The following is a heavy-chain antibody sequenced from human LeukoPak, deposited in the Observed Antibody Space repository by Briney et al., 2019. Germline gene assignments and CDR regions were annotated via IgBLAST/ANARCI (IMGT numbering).Heavy chain of an antibody. CDR1: GYTFTNYV. CDR3: ARDRQGGY. J-gene: IGHJ4*01. V-gene: IGHV1-18*01. Sequence: GASVKVSCKASGYTFTNYVITWVRQAPGQGLEWMGWISAYSGNTNYAQKLQGRVTMTTNTSASTAYMELRSLTSDDTAVYYCARDRQGGYWGHGTLVTVSS. CDR2: ISAYSGNT.